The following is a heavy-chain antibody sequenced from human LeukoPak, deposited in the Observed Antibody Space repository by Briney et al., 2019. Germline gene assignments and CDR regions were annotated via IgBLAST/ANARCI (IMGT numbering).Heavy chain of an antibody. CDR1: GFTFSNAW. J-gene: IGHJ6*02. CDR2: IKSKTDGGTT. V-gene: IGHV3-15*05. D-gene: IGHD1-26*01. Sequence: GGSLRLSCAASGFTFSNAWMSWVRQAPGKGLEWVGRIKSKTDGGTTDYAAPVKGRFTISRDNAKNSLYLQMNSLRAEDTALYYCAKDPSGSYLYGMDVWGQGTTVTVSS. CDR3: AKDPSGSYLYGMDV.